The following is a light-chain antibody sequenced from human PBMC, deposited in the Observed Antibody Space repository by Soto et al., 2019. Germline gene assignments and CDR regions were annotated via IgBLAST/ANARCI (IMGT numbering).Light chain of an antibody. CDR1: SSDVGGYKY. Sequence: QSALTQPRSVSESPGQSVTISCSGTSSDVGGYKYVSWYQQHPGKAPKLMIYDVSKRPSGVPDRFSGSKSGSTASLTISGIQAEDEADYYCSSYAGSFTWVFGGGTKLTVL. CDR2: DVS. CDR3: SSYAGSFTWV. J-gene: IGLJ3*02. V-gene: IGLV2-11*01.